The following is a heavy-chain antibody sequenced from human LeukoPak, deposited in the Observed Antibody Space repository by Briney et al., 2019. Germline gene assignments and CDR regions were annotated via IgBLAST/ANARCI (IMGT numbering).Heavy chain of an antibody. D-gene: IGHD3/OR15-3a*01. J-gene: IGHJ6*02. CDR1: GYTFTGYY. CDR2: INPNSGGT. Sequence: ASVKVSCKASGYTFTGYYMHWVRQAPGQGLEWMGRINPNSGGTSYAQKFQGRVTMTRDTSISTAYMELSRLRSDDTAVYYCARDQGLDYYYYGMDVWGQGTTVTVSS. CDR3: ARDQGLDYYYYGMDV. V-gene: IGHV1-2*06.